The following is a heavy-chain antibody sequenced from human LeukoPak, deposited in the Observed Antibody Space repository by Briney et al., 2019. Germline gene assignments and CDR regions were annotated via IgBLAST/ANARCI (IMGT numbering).Heavy chain of an antibody. CDR1: GFTFSSYA. CDR2: ISGSGGST. Sequence: GGSLRLSCAASGFTFSSYAMSWVRQAPGKGLEWVSAISGSGGSTYYADSVKGRFTISRDNSKNTLYLQMNSLRAEDTAVYYCARDESGYYYDSSGYPDYWGQGTLVTVSS. CDR3: ARDESGYYYDSSGYPDY. D-gene: IGHD3-22*01. J-gene: IGHJ4*02. V-gene: IGHV3-23*01.